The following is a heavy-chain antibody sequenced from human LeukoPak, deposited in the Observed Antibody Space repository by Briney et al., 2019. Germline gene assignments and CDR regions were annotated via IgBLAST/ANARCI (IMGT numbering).Heavy chain of an antibody. CDR1: GGTFSSYA. V-gene: IGHV1-69*04. J-gene: IGHJ4*02. CDR2: IIPILGIA. Sequence: SVKVSCKASGGTFSSYAISWVRQAPGQGLEWMGRIIPILGIANYAQKFQGRVTITADKSTSTAYVELSSLRSEDTAVYYCAREYYYDSSGGIDYWGQGTLATVSS. CDR3: AREYYYDSSGGIDY. D-gene: IGHD3-22*01.